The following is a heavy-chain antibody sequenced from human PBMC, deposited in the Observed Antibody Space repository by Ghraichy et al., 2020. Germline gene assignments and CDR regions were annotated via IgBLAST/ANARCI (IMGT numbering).Heavy chain of an antibody. J-gene: IGHJ4*02. CDR3: ARDPNCSSTSCYPLY. D-gene: IGHD2-2*01. V-gene: IGHV3-48*02. CDR2: ISSSSSTI. CDR1: GFTVSSYS. Sequence: GESLNISCAASGFTVSSYSMNWVRQAPGKGLEWVSYISSSSSTIYYADSVKGRFTISRDNAKNSLYLQMNSLRDEDTAVYYCARDPNCSSTSCYPLYWGQGTLVTVSS.